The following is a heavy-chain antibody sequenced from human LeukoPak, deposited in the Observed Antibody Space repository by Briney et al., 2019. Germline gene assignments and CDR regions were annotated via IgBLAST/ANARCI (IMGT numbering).Heavy chain of an antibody. CDR1: GFTVSSNY. V-gene: IGHV3-66*01. J-gene: IGHJ4*02. CDR2: IYSGGST. Sequence: GGSLRLSCAASGFTVSSNYMSWVRQAPGKGLEWVSVIYSGGSTYYADSVKGRFTISRDNSKNTLYLQMNSLRAEDTAVYYCARNCYSSSWQYYFDYWGQGTLVTVSS. CDR3: ARNCYSSSWQYYFDY. D-gene: IGHD6-13*01.